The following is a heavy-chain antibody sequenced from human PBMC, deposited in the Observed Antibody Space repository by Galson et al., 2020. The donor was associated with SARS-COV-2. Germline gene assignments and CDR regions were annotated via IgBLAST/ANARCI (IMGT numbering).Heavy chain of an antibody. J-gene: IGHJ2*01. V-gene: IGHV4-38-2*01. D-gene: IGHD3-22*01. Sequence: SETLSLTCAVSGYSISSDFYWGWIRQPPGKGLEWIGNIYHSGSTYYNPSLKSRVTISIDKSKNQFSLKLSSVTAADTAVYYCARPSSSGYYSVWYCELWGRGTRVTVSS. CDR3: ARPSSSGYYSVWYCEL. CDR2: IYHSGST. CDR1: GYSISSDFY.